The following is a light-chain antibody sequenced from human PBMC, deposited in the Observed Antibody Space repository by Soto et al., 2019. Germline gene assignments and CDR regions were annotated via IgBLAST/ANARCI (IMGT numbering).Light chain of an antibody. V-gene: IGKV1-39*01. J-gene: IGKJ1*01. CDR3: QQSYSTPRT. CDR2: AAS. Sequence: DIQMTQSPSSITASVGDRVISTCRASQSISNYLNWYQQKPGKAPKLLMFAASSLQSGVPSRFSGGGSGTDFTLTISTLQPEDFATYYCQQSYSTPRTFGQGTKVEIK. CDR1: QSISNY.